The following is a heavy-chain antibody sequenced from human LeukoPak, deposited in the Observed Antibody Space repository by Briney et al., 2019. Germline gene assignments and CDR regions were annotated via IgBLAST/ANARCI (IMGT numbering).Heavy chain of an antibody. Sequence: SETLSLTCSVYGVYVNGYYWSWIRQPPRKGLQGVGEVNHSGTTNYNPSLKRRVTISLDTSKNQFSLRLNSVTAAHTAVYYCARVPLRFLEPFDYWGQGTLVTVSS. D-gene: IGHD3-3*01. CDR1: GVYVNGYY. V-gene: IGHV4-34*01. CDR3: ARVPLRFLEPFDY. J-gene: IGHJ4*02. CDR2: VNHSGTT.